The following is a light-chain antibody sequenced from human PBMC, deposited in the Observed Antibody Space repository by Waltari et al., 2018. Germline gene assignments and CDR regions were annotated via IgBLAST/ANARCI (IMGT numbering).Light chain of an antibody. CDR2: EAS. V-gene: IGKV1-NL1*01. CDR3: QHYYSSPHS. Sequence: DIQMTQSPYSLSASVGDRVTITSRASQGINNDLAWYQQKPGETPRVLIYEASSLQSGTPSRFSGSGSGTDFTLTISSLQSEDCATYYCQHYYSSPHSFGQGTKVEVK. J-gene: IGKJ2*03. CDR1: QGINND.